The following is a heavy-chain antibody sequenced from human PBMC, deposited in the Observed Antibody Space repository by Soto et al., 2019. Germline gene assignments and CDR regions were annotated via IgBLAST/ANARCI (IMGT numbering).Heavy chain of an antibody. CDR3: ARGGGYCSGGSCYILSDFDY. V-gene: IGHV1-69*06. CDR2: IIPIFGTA. J-gene: IGHJ4*02. D-gene: IGHD2-15*01. CDR1: GGTFSSYA. Sequence: VASVKVSCKASGGTFSSYAISWVRQAPGQGLEWMGGIIPIFGTANYAQKFQGRVTITADKSTSTAYMELSSLRSEDTAVYYCARGGGYCSGGSCYILSDFDYWGQGTLVTVSS.